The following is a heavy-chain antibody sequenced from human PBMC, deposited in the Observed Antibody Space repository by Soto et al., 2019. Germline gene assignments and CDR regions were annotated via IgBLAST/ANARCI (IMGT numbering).Heavy chain of an antibody. J-gene: IGHJ5*02. Sequence: EVQLVESGGGLVQPGGSLRLSCAASGFTFSSYSMNWVRQAPGKGLEWVSYISSSSTTKYYADSVKGRFTISRDNAKNSLYLQITRQRAEDTAVYYCARDGCSGSNCLNWFDPWGQGTLVTVSS. CDR3: ARDGCSGSNCLNWFDP. CDR1: GFTFSSYS. V-gene: IGHV3-48*01. D-gene: IGHD2-15*01. CDR2: ISSSSTTK.